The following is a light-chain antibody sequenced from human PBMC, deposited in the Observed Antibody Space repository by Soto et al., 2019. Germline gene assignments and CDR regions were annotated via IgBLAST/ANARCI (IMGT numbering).Light chain of an antibody. V-gene: IGLV1-40*01. Sequence: QSVLTQPPSVSGAPGQRVTISCTGSSSNIGAGYDVHWYQQLPGTAPKLLIYGNSNRPSGVPDRFSGSKSGTSASLAITGLQAEDEADYYCQYYDSSLSGPVVGGGTKLTVL. CDR1: SSNIGAGYD. J-gene: IGLJ2*01. CDR2: GNS. CDR3: QYYDSSLSGPV.